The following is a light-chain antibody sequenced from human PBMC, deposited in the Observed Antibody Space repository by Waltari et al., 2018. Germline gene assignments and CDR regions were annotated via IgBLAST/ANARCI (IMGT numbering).Light chain of an antibody. CDR2: DAS. Sequence: ELVLTQSPATLSLSPGERATLSCRASQSVSSYLAWYQQKPGQAPRLLIYDASNRATGIPARFSGSGSGTDFTLTISSLEPEDFAVYYCQQRSNWITFGQGTRLEIK. CDR1: QSVSSY. V-gene: IGKV3-11*01. CDR3: QQRSNWIT. J-gene: IGKJ5*01.